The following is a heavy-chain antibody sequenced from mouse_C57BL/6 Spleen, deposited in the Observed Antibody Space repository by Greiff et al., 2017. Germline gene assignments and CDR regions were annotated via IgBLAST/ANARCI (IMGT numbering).Heavy chain of an antibody. V-gene: IGHV8-8*01. D-gene: IGHD1-1*01. J-gene: IGHJ4*01. CDR2: IWWDDDK. Sequence: QVTLKVSGPGILQPSPTLSLTCSSSGFSLSTFGMGVGWIRQPSGKGLEWLAHIWWDDDKYYNPALKSRLTTSEDTSKNQVYLKIANVDTADTATYYCARIENYGSYYAMDYWGQGTSVTVSS. CDR1: GFSLSTFGMG. CDR3: ARIENYGSYYAMDY.